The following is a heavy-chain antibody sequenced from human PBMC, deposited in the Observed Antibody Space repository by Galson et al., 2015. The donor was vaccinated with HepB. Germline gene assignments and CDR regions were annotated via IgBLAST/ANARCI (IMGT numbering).Heavy chain of an antibody. CDR2: MYYRGSP. D-gene: IGHD5-12*01. J-gene: IGHJ4*02. CDR3: ARHLVAFIDS. Sequence: ETLSLTCSVSGGSIGSRTYYWGWVRQPPGKGLEWVASMYYRGSPYYNPSLKSRLTISIDSSQNHLSLKLASVTAADTAVYYCARHLVAFIDSWGQGTLVTVSS. CDR1: GGSIGSRTYY. V-gene: IGHV4-39*01.